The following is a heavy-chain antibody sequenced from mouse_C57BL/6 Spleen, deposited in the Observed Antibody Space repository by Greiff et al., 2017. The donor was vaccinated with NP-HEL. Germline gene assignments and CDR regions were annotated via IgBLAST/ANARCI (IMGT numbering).Heavy chain of an antibody. Sequence: VKLKQSGPGLVQPSQSLSITCTVSGFSLTSYGVHWVRQSPGKGLEWLGVIWSGGSTDYNAAFISRLSISKDNSKSQVFFKMNSLQADDTAIYYCARYGSSYLYYAMDYWGQGTSVTVSS. CDR2: IWSGGST. CDR1: GFSLTSYG. J-gene: IGHJ4*01. CDR3: ARYGSSYLYYAMDY. D-gene: IGHD1-1*01. V-gene: IGHV2-2*01.